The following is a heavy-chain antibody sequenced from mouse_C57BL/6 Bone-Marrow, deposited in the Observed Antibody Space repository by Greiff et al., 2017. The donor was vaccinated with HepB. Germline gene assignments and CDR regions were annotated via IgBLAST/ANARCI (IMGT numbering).Heavy chain of an antibody. J-gene: IGHJ1*03. CDR2: ISSGGSYT. V-gene: IGHV5-6*01. D-gene: IGHD2-2*01. Sequence: EVKLVESGGDLVKPGGSLKLSCAASGFTFSSYGMSWVRQTPDKRLEWVATISSGGSYTYYPDSVKGRFTISRDNAKNTLYLQMSSLKSEDTAMYYCARLWLRYWYFDVWGTGTTVTVSS. CDR3: ARLWLRYWYFDV. CDR1: GFTFSSYG.